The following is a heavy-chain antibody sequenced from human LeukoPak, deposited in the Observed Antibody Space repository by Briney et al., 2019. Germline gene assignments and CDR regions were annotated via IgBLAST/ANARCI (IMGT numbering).Heavy chain of an antibody. CDR1: GGTFSSYA. V-gene: IGHV1-69*05. J-gene: IGHJ6*03. CDR2: IIPIFGTA. Sequence: ASVKVSCKASGGTFSSYAISWVRQAPGQGLEWMGGIIPIFGTANYAQKLQGRVTITTDESTSTAYMELSSLRSEDTAVYYCASTGDYYYYMDVWGKGTTVTVSS. CDR3: ASTGDYYYYMDV. D-gene: IGHD3-10*01.